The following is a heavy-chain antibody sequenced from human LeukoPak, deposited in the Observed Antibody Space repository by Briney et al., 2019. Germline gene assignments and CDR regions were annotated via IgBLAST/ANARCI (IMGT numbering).Heavy chain of an antibody. Sequence: PGGSLRPSCAASGFTFSSYAMSWVRQAPGKGLEWVSAISGSGGSTYYADSVKGRFTISRDNSKNTLYLQMNSLRAEDTAVYYCAKAFLYYYDSSGYLYFDYWGQGTLVTVSS. D-gene: IGHD3-22*01. CDR1: GFTFSSYA. V-gene: IGHV3-23*01. CDR3: AKAFLYYYDSSGYLYFDY. CDR2: ISGSGGST. J-gene: IGHJ4*02.